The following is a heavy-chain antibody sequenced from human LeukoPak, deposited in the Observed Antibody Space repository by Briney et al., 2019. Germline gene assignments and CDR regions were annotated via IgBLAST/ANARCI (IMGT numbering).Heavy chain of an antibody. CDR2: LKGRTSSETT. Sequence: RTGGSLRLSCVVSGLTFSDAWMSWVRQAPGKGLEWVGRLKGRTSSETTDLAAPVKGRFTISRDDSKNTLFLQMNSLKAEDTAVYYCAKDLNSTYNYDSSGYEDAFDIWGQGTMVTVSS. CDR3: AKDLNSTYNYDSSGYEDAFDI. CDR1: GLTFSDAW. J-gene: IGHJ3*02. D-gene: IGHD3-22*01. V-gene: IGHV3-15*01.